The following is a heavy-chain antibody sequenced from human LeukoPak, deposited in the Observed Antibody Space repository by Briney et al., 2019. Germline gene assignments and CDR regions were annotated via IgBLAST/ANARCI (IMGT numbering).Heavy chain of an antibody. Sequence: PSETLSLTCAVYGGSFSGYYWSWIRQPPGKGLEWIGEINHSGSTNYNPSLKSRVTISVDTSRNQFSLKLTSVTAADTAVYYCAKSNGYGLVDIWGQGTMVTVSS. CDR3: AKSNGYGLVDI. D-gene: IGHD3-10*01. V-gene: IGHV4-34*01. CDR2: INHSGST. J-gene: IGHJ3*02. CDR1: GGSFSGYY.